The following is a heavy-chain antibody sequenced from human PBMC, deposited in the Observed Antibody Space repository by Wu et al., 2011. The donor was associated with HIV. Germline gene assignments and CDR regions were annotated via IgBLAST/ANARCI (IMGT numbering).Heavy chain of an antibody. J-gene: IGHJ6*03. Sequence: QVQLVQSGAQVKNPGSSVKVSCKASGGTLRTYAISWVRQAPGQGLEWMGGIIPIFGTRNDAQKFQGRITITADKSTSTAYMELSSLTSDDTAVYYCARESEGQRMKGFYYYMAVWGKGTTVTVSS. V-gene: IGHV1-69*14. CDR2: IIPIFGTR. CDR3: ARESEGQRMKGFYYYMAV. D-gene: IGHD1-1*01. CDR1: GGTLRTYA.